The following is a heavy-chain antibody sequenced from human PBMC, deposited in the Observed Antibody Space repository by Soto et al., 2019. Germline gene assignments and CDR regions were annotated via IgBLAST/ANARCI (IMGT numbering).Heavy chain of an antibody. CDR2: IYYSGNI. CDR1: GGSISSSSYY. V-gene: IGHV4-39*01. D-gene: IGHD3-10*01. J-gene: IGHJ4*02. Sequence: PSETLSLTCTVSGGSISSSSYYWGWIRQPPGKGLEWIGTIYYSGNIYYNPSLKSRVTISVDTAKNQFSLKLSSVTAADTAVYYCARQFYFGSGSYYNRTFDFWGQGTLVTVSS. CDR3: ARQFYFGSGSYYNRTFDF.